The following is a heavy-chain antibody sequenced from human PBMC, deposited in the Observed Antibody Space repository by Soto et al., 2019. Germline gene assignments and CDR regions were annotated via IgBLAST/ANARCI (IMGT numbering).Heavy chain of an antibody. CDR3: ARDRRDIVVVPAAHLHYYYYGMDV. CDR2: ISYDGSNK. V-gene: IGHV3-30-3*01. CDR1: GFAFSSYA. J-gene: IGHJ6*02. Sequence: LRLSCAASGFAFSSYAMHWVRQAPGKGLEWVAVISYDGSNKYYADSVKGRFTISRDNSKNTLYLQMNSLRAEDTAVYYCARDRRDIVVVPAAHLHYYYYGMDVWGQGTTVTVSS. D-gene: IGHD2-2*01.